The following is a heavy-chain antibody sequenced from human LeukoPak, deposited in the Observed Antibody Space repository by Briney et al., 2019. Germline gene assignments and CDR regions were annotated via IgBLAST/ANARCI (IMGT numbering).Heavy chain of an antibody. D-gene: IGHD3-3*01. Sequence: ASVKVSCKASGYTFTGYYMHWVRQAPGQGLEWMGRINPNSGGTNYAQKFQGRVTMTRDTSISTAYMGLSRLRSDDTAVYYGAREGFWSGYYTHNWFDPWGQGTLVTVSS. V-gene: IGHV1-2*06. J-gene: IGHJ5*02. CDR2: INPNSGGT. CDR1: GYTFTGYY. CDR3: AREGFWSGYYTHNWFDP.